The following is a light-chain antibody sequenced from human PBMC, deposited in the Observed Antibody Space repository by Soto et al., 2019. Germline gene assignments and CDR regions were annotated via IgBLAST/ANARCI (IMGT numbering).Light chain of an antibody. J-gene: IGKJ2*02. CDR1: QSVSSSY. CDR2: GAS. Sequence: EIVLTQSPGILSLSPGETATLSCRASQSVSSSYLAWYQQKPGQAPSLLIYGASSRATGIPDRFSGSGSGTDFTLTISRLEPEDFAVYYCQQYGSSPPCTFGQGTKLEIK. V-gene: IGKV3-20*01. CDR3: QQYGSSPPCT.